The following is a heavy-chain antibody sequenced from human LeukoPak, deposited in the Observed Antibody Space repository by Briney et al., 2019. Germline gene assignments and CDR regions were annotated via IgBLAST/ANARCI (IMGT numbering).Heavy chain of an antibody. CDR1: GLTISSYS. CDR3: ARALWFGETFPAY. V-gene: IGHV3-48*01. Sequence: PGGSLRLPCAASGLTISSYSMNWVRQAPGKGLQWVSYISSSSSTIYYADSVKGRFTISRDNAKNSLYLQMNSLRAEDTAVYYCARALWFGETFPAYWGQGTLVTVSS. D-gene: IGHD3-10*01. J-gene: IGHJ4*02. CDR2: ISSSSSTI.